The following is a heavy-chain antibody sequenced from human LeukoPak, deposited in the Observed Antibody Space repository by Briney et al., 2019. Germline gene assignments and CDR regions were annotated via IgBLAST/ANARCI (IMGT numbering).Heavy chain of an antibody. CDR2: IFYTGST. CDR3: ARKYPDHWFDP. V-gene: IGHV4-30-4*01. Sequence: SETLSLTCTVSGGSITSGNYYWSWIRQPPGKGLEWIGYIFYTGSTNCSPSLKSRVFISVDTLKNQFSLKLSSVTAADTAVYFCARKYPDHWFDPWGQGTLVTVSS. D-gene: IGHD6-6*01. J-gene: IGHJ5*02. CDR1: GGSITSGNYY.